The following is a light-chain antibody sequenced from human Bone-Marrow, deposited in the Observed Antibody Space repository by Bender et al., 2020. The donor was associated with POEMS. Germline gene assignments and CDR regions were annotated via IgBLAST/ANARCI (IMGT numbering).Light chain of an antibody. CDR1: SSDIGYYNY. CDR3: SSYTTSRSWV. V-gene: IGLV2-14*03. CDR2: DVG. J-gene: IGLJ3*02. Sequence: QSPLTQPASVSGSPRQSITISCTGTSSDIGYYNYVCWYQQHPGKAPRLLISDVGDRASGVSARFSGSKSGHTASLTISGLQAEDEADYYCSSYTTSRSWVFGGGTKLTVL.